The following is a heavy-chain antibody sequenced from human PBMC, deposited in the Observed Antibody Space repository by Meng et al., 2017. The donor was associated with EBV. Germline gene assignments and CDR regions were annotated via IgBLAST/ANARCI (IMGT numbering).Heavy chain of an antibody. CDR1: GFTFSGSA. CDR2: IRSKAKSYAT. Sequence: EWELGGSGGGLVQLGGSLKLSCAASGFTFSGSAMHWVRQASGKGLEWVGRIRSKAKSYATAYAASVKGRFTISRDDSKNTAYLQMNSLKTEDTAVYYCTRMSSPLDYWGQGTLVTVSS. V-gene: IGHV3-73*02. CDR3: TRMSSPLDY. D-gene: IGHD2-2*01. J-gene: IGHJ4*02.